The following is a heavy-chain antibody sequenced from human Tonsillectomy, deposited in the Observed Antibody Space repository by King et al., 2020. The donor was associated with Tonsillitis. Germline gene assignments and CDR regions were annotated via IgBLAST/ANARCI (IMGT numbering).Heavy chain of an antibody. Sequence: QLQESGPGLVKPSETLSLTCTVSGGSISXYYWSWIXXPPGKXXXWXXXXXXXXXXXXXXXXKXRVTISVDTXXNQFSLKLSXVTAADTAVYYCARSGRTYSNYAWGGVFQNWFDPWGQGTLVTVSS. J-gene: IGHJ5*02. CDR3: ARSGRTYSNYAWGGVFQNWFDP. CDR1: GGSISXYY. D-gene: IGHD4-11*01. CDR2: XXXXXXX. V-gene: IGHV4-59*01.